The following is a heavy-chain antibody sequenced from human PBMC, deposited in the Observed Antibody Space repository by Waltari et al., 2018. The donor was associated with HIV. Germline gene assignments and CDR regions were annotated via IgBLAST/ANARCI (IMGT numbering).Heavy chain of an antibody. CDR3: ARGDYYDSSGYFGDAFDI. D-gene: IGHD3-22*01. CDR2: FQHGGGT. J-gene: IGHJ3*02. Sequence: QVQLQESGPGLVKPSETLSLPCTVSGYSIGSGYYWGWIRQPPGKGLGWIGSFQHGGGTYYNPSLKSRVTISGDMSKNQFSLKLSSVTAADTAVYYCARGDYYDSSGYFGDAFDIWGRGTLVTVSS. V-gene: IGHV4-38-2*02. CDR1: GYSIGSGYY.